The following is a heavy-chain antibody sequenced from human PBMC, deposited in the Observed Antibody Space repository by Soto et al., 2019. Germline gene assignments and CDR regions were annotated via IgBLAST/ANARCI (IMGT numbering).Heavy chain of an antibody. CDR2: ISYDGSNK. CDR3: AKEYYYDSSGLGTIDY. V-gene: IGHV3-30*18. D-gene: IGHD3-22*01. Sequence: GGSLRLSCAASGFTFSSYGMHWVRQAPGKGLEWVAVISYDGSNKYYADSVKGRFTISRDNSKNTLYLQMNSLRAEDTAVYYCAKEYYYDSSGLGTIDYWGQGTLVTVSS. CDR1: GFTFSSYG. J-gene: IGHJ4*02.